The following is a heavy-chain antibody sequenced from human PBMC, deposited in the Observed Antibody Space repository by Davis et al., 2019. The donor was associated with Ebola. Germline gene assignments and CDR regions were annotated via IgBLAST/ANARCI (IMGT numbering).Heavy chain of an antibody. D-gene: IGHD4/OR15-4a*01. V-gene: IGHV1-46*01. Sequence: ASVKVSCKASGYTFTNYYMHWVRQAPGQGLEWMGIINSNGGSTSYAQKFQGRVTMTRDTSTSTVYMELSSLRSEDTAVYYCARENYGDPTGAFDYWGQGALVTVSS. CDR3: ARENYGDPTGAFDY. CDR2: INSNGGST. CDR1: GYTFTNYY. J-gene: IGHJ4*02.